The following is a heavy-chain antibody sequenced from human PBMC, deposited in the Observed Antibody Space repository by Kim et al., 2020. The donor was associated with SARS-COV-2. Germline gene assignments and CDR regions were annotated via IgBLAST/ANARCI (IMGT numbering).Heavy chain of an antibody. CDR1: GGSISSSNW. CDR2: IYHSGST. J-gene: IGHJ5*02. D-gene: IGHD2-2*01. Sequence: SETLSLTCAVSGGSISSSNWWSWVRQPPGKGLEWIGEIYHSGSTNYNPSLKSRVTISVDKSKNQFSLKLSSVTAADTAVYYCARELWGYWSSTSCYVFQRAGVGESWFGPWGQGTLVTVSS. CDR3: ARELWGYWSSTSCYVFQRAGVGESWFGP. V-gene: IGHV4-4*02.